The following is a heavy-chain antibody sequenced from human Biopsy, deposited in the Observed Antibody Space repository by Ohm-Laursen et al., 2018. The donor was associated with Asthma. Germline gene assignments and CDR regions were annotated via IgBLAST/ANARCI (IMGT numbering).Heavy chain of an antibody. D-gene: IGHD5-18*01. J-gene: IGHJ6*02. V-gene: IGHV3-23*01. CDR1: GFTFSSYA. CDR2: IRGNDGST. CDR3: ARIAICTKTACGPYDIYEMDV. Sequence: SLRLSCAASGFTFSSYAMNWVRQASGKGLEWVSGIRGNDGSTYYADSVKGRFTISRDNFKRTLYLQMNSLRAEDAALYYCARIAICTKTACGPYDIYEMDVWGQGTTAAVSS.